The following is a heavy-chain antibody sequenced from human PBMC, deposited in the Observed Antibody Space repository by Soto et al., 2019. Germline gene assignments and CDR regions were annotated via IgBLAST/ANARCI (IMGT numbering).Heavy chain of an antibody. V-gene: IGHV1-69*13. Sequence: ASVKVSCKASGGTFSSYAISWVRQAPGQGLEWMGGIIPIFGTANYAQKFPGRVTITADESTSTAYMELSSLRSEDTAVYYCARASRPYYYDSSGYYYFDYWGQGTLVTVSS. CDR2: IIPIFGTA. J-gene: IGHJ4*02. CDR3: ARASRPYYYDSSGYYYFDY. D-gene: IGHD3-22*01. CDR1: GGTFSSYA.